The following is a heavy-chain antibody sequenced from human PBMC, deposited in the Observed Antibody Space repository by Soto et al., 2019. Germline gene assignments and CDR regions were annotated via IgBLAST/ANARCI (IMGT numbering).Heavy chain of an antibody. D-gene: IGHD3-10*01. CDR3: RRNILPGDAEV. Sequence: GGSLRLSCVASAFSSHHHAIHWVRQGPGKGLEWVSGIHWNNGATGYADSVKGRFTIFKDNVKNSVYLQMNSLRTDDTAFYYCRRNILPGDAEVLGQGTTVAVSS. CDR1: AFSSHHHA. V-gene: IGHV3-9*02. CDR2: IHWNNGAT. J-gene: IGHJ6*02.